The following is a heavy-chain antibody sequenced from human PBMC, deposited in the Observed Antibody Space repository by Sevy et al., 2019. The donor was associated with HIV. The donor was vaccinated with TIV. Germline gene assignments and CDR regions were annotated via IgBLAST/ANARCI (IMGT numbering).Heavy chain of an antibody. V-gene: IGHV3-49*03. CDR3: NRGALVAAAGTLFDY. J-gene: IGHJ4*02. CDR1: GFTFGDYA. D-gene: IGHD6-13*01. CDR2: IRSKAYGGTT. Sequence: GSLRLSCTASGFTFGDYAMSWFRQAPGKGLEWVGFIRSKAYGGTTEYAASVKGRFTISRDDSKSIAYLQMNSLKTEDTAVYYCNRGALVAAAGTLFDYWGQGTLVTVSS.